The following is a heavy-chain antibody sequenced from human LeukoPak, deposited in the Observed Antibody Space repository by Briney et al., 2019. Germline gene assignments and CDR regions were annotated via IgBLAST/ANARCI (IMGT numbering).Heavy chain of an antibody. CDR3: ARDQHGRTHAFDI. Sequence: GASVKVSCKASGYTFTSYGISWVRQAPGQGLEWMGWISAYNGNTNYAQKLQGRVTMTRDMSTSTVYMELSSLRSEDTAVYYCARDQHGRTHAFDIWGQGTMVTVSS. D-gene: IGHD1-26*01. CDR2: ISAYNGNT. V-gene: IGHV1-18*01. CDR1: GYTFTSYG. J-gene: IGHJ3*02.